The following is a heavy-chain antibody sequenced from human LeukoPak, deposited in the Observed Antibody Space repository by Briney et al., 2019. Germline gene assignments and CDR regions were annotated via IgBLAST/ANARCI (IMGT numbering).Heavy chain of an antibody. CDR1: GFTFSSYD. Sequence: GGPLRLSCAASGFTFSSYDMHWVRQATGKGLEWVSAIGTAGDTYYPGSVKGRFTISRENAKNSLYLQMNSLRAGDTAVYYCARKGLTDEFDYWGQGTLVTVSS. V-gene: IGHV3-13*01. J-gene: IGHJ4*02. CDR2: IGTAGDT. CDR3: ARKGLTDEFDY.